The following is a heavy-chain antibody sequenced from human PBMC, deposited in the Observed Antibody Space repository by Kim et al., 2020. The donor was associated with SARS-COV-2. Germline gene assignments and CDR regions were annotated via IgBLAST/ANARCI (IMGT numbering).Heavy chain of an antibody. J-gene: IGHJ3*02. CDR1: GFTFSSYG. CDR2: IWYDGSNK. D-gene: IGHD6-19*01. CDR3: ARDMHSSGWTGAFDI. V-gene: IGHV3-33*01. Sequence: GGSLRHSCAASGFTFSSYGMHWVRQAPGKGLEWVAVIWYDGSNKYYADSVKGRFTISRDNSKNTLYLQMNSLRAEDTAVYYCARDMHSSGWTGAFDIWGQGTMVTVSS.